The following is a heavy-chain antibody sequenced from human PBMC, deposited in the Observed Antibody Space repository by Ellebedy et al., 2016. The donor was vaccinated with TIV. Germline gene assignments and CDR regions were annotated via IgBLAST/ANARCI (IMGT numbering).Heavy chain of an antibody. J-gene: IGHJ4*02. V-gene: IGHV4-4*07. D-gene: IGHD1-26*01. Sequence: SETLSLXXSVSGAFIGDYCWAWFRQPAGKGLEWIGRIYTSGSTNYNPSLNSRVTMSIDTSKKQFSLRLSSVAAADTAVYYCARRANTGSYNYFDYWGQGTLVTVSS. CDR1: GAFIGDYC. CDR3: ARRANTGSYNYFDY. CDR2: IYTSGST.